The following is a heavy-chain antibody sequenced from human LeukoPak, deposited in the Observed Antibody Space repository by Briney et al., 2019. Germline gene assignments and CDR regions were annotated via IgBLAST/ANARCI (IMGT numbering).Heavy chain of an antibody. CDR3: ARLRWQLVGPYLDY. V-gene: IGHV4-59*01. Sequence: SETQSLTCSFSGDSISTYYWSWIRQSPGKGMEWIGHIYSSGNTDYNSSLKSRVTISVDTSKSQFSLRLSSVTATDTGVYYCARLRWQLVGPYLDYWGQGILVTVSS. CDR1: GDSISTYY. J-gene: IGHJ4*02. CDR2: IYSSGNT. D-gene: IGHD1-26*01.